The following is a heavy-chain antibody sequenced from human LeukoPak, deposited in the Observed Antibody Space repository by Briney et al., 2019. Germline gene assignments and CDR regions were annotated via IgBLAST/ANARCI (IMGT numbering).Heavy chain of an antibody. CDR2: IIPIFGTA. V-gene: IGHV1-69*13. J-gene: IGHJ5*02. CDR1: GGTFSSYA. CDR3: ARSPDTAMVAWFDP. D-gene: IGHD5-18*01. Sequence: SVKVSCKASGGTFSSYAISWVRQAPGQGLEWMGGIIPIFGTANYAQKFQGRVTITADESTSTAYMELSSLRSDDTAVYYCARSPDTAMVAWFDPWGQGTLVTVSS.